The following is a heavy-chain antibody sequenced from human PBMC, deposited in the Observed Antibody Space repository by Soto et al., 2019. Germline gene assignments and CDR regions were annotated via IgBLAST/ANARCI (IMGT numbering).Heavy chain of an antibody. Sequence: EVQLVESGGGLVQPGGSLRLSCAASGFNFSRYDMHLGRQVTGKGLEWVSIIGTAGDTYSPGSGKGRFTISRENAKNCLYPQMSNLRAEETAVYYCARGGRGSSWYQREGDYYYYGVDVWGQGTTVTVSS. D-gene: IGHD6-13*01. V-gene: IGHV3-13*01. CDR3: ARGGRGSSWYQREGDYYYYGVDV. J-gene: IGHJ6*02. CDR2: IGTAGDT. CDR1: GFNFSRYD.